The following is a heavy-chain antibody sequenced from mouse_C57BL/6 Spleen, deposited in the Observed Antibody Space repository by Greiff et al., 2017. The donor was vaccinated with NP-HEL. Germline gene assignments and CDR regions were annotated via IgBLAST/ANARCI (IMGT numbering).Heavy chain of an antibody. V-gene: IGHV1-26*01. CDR3: ARGLGRGDY. D-gene: IGHD4-1*01. CDR2: INPNNGGT. Sequence: FQLQQSGPELVKPGASVKISCKASGYTFTDYYMNWVKQSHGKSLEWIGDINPNNGGTSYNQKFKGKATLTVDKSSSTAYMELRSLTSEDSAVYYCARGLGRGDYWGQGTSVTVSS. CDR1: GYTFTDYY. J-gene: IGHJ4*01.